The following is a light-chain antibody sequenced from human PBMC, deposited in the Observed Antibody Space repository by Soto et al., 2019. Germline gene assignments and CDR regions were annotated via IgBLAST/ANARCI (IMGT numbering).Light chain of an antibody. CDR1: SSDVGGHNY. CDR2: DVS. V-gene: IGLV2-11*01. J-gene: IGLJ1*01. Sequence: QSALTRPRSVSGSPGQSVTISCTGTSSDVGGHNYVSWYQQHPGKAPKLMIYDVSERPSGVPDRFSGSKSGNTASLTISGLQAEDEADYYCCSYAGSYTYVFGTGTKVTVL. CDR3: CSYAGSYTYV.